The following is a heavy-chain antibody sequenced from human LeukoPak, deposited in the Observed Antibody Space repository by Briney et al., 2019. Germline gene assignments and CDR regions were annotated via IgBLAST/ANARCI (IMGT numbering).Heavy chain of an antibody. D-gene: IGHD3-22*01. Sequence: ASVKVSCKASGYTFTGYYMHWVRQAPGQGLEWMGWINPNSGGTNYAQKFQGRVTMTRDTSISTAYMELSRLRSDDTAVFYCARDGVGYYDSSGYYYFQHWGQGTLVTVSS. CDR3: ARDGVGYYDSSGYYYFQH. CDR1: GYTFTGYY. J-gene: IGHJ1*01. CDR2: INPNSGGT. V-gene: IGHV1-2*02.